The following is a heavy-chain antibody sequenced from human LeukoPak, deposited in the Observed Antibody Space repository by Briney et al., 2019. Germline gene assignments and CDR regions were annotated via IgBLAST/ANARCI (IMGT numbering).Heavy chain of an antibody. CDR3: ARDPPTTVAKGAGAFDI. D-gene: IGHD4-23*01. CDR1: GGSISSGDYY. J-gene: IGHJ3*02. CDR2: IYYSGST. V-gene: IGHV4-61*08. Sequence: SETLSLTCTVSGGSISSGDYYWSWIRQPPGKGLEWIGYIYYSGSTNYNPSLKSRVTISVDTSKNQFSLKLSSVTAADTAVYYCARDPPTTVAKGAGAFDIWGQGTMVTVSS.